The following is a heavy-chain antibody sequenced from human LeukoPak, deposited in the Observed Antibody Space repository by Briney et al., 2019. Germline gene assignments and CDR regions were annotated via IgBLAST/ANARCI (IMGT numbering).Heavy chain of an antibody. CDR2: VDHSGGT. CDR3: AGFTFFRGVITFDY. Sequence: SETLSLTCTVSGYSLSSGYYWGWIRPPPGKGLEWIGSVDHSGGTYYNPSLRSRVSISVDTSKNQFSLKLSSVTAADTAVYSCAGFTFFRGVITFDYWGQGTLVTVSS. J-gene: IGHJ4*02. D-gene: IGHD3-10*01. CDR1: GYSLSSGYY. V-gene: IGHV4-38-2*02.